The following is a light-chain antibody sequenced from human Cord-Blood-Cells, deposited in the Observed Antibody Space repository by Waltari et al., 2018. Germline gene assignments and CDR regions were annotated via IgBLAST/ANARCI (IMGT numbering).Light chain of an antibody. Sequence: EIVLTQFPAPLSLSPGERATLSCRASQSVSSYLACYQQKPGQAPRLLIYDASNRATGIPARFSGSGSGTDFTLTISSLEPEDFAVYYCQQRSNWPPTFGGGTKVEIK. CDR3: QQRSNWPPT. CDR1: QSVSSY. J-gene: IGKJ4*01. CDR2: DAS. V-gene: IGKV3-11*01.